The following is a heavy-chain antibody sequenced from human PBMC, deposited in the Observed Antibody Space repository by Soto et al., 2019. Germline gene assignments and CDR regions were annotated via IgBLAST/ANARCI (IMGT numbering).Heavy chain of an antibody. CDR3: ARVFRWGYSYATYGMDA. Sequence: SETLSLTCAVYGGSFSGYYWSWIRQPPGKGLEWIGEINHSGSTNYNPSLKSRVTISVDTSKNQFSLKLSSVTAADTAVYYCARVFRWGYSYATYGMDAWGQGTTVTVSS. J-gene: IGHJ6*02. CDR1: GGSFSGYY. CDR2: INHSGST. D-gene: IGHD5-18*01. V-gene: IGHV4-34*01.